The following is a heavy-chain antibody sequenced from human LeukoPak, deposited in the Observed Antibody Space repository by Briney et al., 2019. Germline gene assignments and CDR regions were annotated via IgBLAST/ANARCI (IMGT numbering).Heavy chain of an antibody. CDR1: GGTFSSYA. D-gene: IGHD2-15*01. Sequence: ASVKVSCKASGGTFSSYAISWVRQAPGQGLEWMGRIIPILGIANYAQKFQGRVTITADKSTSTAYMELSSLRSEDTAVYYCARARSTPSGYCSGGSCPSRANDAFDIWGQGTMVTVSS. CDR2: IIPILGIA. V-gene: IGHV1-69*04. J-gene: IGHJ3*02. CDR3: ARARSTPSGYCSGGSCPSRANDAFDI.